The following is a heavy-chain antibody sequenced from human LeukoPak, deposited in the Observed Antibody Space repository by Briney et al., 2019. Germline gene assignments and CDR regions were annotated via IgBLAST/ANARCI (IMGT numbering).Heavy chain of an antibody. CDR1: GFTFSTYV. CDR2: ISDSGGST. CDR3: GRYYVMDV. V-gene: IGHV3-23*01. Sequence: PGVSLRLSCAASGFTFSTYVVNWVRQAPGKGLEWVSTISDSGGSTYYADSVKGRFTISRDNSKSTLYLQMNSLRAEDTAVYYCGRYYVMDVWGQGTSVTVSS. J-gene: IGHJ6*02.